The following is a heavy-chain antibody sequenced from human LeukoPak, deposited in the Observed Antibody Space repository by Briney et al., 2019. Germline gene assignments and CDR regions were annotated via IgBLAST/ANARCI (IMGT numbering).Heavy chain of an antibody. V-gene: IGHV4-39*01. J-gene: IGHJ4*02. D-gene: IGHD6-13*01. CDR2: TYYSGST. Sequence: SETLSLTCTVSGGSISSSSYYWGWTRQPPGKGLEWIGSTYYSGSTYYNPSLKSRVTISVDTSKNQFSLKLSSVTAADTAVYYCARPYSSSWVFDYWGQGTLVTVSS. CDR3: ARPYSSSWVFDY. CDR1: GGSISSSSYY.